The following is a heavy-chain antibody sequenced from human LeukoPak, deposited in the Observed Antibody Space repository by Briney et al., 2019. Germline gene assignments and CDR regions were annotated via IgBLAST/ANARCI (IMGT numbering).Heavy chain of an antibody. Sequence: SETLSLTCTVSGGSISSYYWTWIRQPPGKGLEWIGYIYYSGGNNYNPSLKRRATLPVAPSKNQPTLKLTSVDAADTAVYYCARRGEGFGVALDYWGQGSLVTVSS. J-gene: IGHJ4*02. CDR1: GGSISSYY. V-gene: IGHV4-59*08. CDR3: ARRGEGFGVALDY. D-gene: IGHD3-10*01. CDR2: IYYSGGN.